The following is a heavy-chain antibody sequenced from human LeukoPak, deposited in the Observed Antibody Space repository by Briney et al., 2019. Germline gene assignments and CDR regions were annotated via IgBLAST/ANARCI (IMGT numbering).Heavy chain of an antibody. CDR2: IYYSGST. Sequence: SETLSLTCTVSGGSISSYYWSWIRPPPGEGLEWIGYIYYSGSTNYNPSLKSRVTVSVDPSKTQFSLKLSSVTAADTAVDYCARGSEPYYYDSSGYYYFDYWGQGTLVTVSS. V-gene: IGHV4-59*01. D-gene: IGHD3-22*01. CDR3: ARGSEPYYYDSSGYYYFDY. J-gene: IGHJ4*02. CDR1: GGSISSYY.